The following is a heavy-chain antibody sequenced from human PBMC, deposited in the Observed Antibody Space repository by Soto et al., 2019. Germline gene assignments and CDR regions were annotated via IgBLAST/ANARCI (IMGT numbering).Heavy chain of an antibody. D-gene: IGHD4-17*01. CDR1: GFTFSSYG. V-gene: IGHV3-30*18. J-gene: IGHJ4*02. CDR3: AKLNYGDPTYFDY. Sequence: GGSLRLSCAASGFTFSSYGMHWVRQAPGKGLEWVAVISYDGSNKYYADSVKGRFTISRDNSKNTLYLQMNSLRAEDTAVYYCAKLNYGDPTYFDYWGQGTLVTVSS. CDR2: ISYDGSNK.